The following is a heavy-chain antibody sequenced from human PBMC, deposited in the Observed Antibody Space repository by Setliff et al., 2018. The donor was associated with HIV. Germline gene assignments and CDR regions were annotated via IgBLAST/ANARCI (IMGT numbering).Heavy chain of an antibody. Sequence: ASETLSLTCNVSGSSFSSGIYYWTWIRQQPGKGLEWIGCISYSGSTYYNPSLKSRLTMSIDTSKSHFSLNLNSVTAADTAVYYCARGTTSITFDYWSQGTLVTVSS. CDR3: ARGTTSITFDY. J-gene: IGHJ4*02. V-gene: IGHV4-31*03. CDR1: GSSFSSGIYY. CDR2: ISYSGST. D-gene: IGHD1-1*01.